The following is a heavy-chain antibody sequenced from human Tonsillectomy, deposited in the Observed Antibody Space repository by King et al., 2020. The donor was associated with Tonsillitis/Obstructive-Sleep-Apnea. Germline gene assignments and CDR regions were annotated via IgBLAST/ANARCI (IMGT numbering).Heavy chain of an antibody. CDR2: IDPSDSNT. CDR3: ASHGSSSSGTYYYHYMDV. V-gene: IGHV5-10-1*01. J-gene: IGHJ6*03. D-gene: IGHD6-13*01. CDR1: GYSFTSYW. Sequence: EKQLVQSGAEVKKPGESLRISCKGSGYSFTSYWISWVRQMPGKGLEWMGRIDPSDSNTNYSPSFQGHVPISGDKSTSTAYLQWSRLKASETAMYYCASHGSSSSGTYYYHYMDVWGKGTTVTVSS.